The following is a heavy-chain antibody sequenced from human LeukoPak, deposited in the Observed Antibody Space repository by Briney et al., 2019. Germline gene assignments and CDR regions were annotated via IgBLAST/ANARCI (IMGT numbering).Heavy chain of an antibody. CDR3: ARVAEIQLWLRSAFDY. J-gene: IGHJ4*02. CDR1: GFTFSSYE. D-gene: IGHD5-18*01. CDR2: ISSSSNYI. Sequence: GGSLRLSCAASGFTFSSYEMNWVRQAPGKGLEWVSSISSSSNYIYYADSVKGRFTISRDNAKNSLYLQMNSLRDEDTAVYYCARVAEIQLWLRSAFDYWGQGTLVTVSS. V-gene: IGHV3-21*01.